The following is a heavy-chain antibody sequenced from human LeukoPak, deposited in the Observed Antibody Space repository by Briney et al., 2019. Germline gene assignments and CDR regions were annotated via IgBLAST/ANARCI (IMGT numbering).Heavy chain of an antibody. V-gene: IGHV1-8*01. J-gene: IGHJ4*02. CDR3: ARGPSYGSGSYNIYGIDY. D-gene: IGHD3-10*01. CDR2: MNPNSANT. CDR1: GYTFTSYD. Sequence: ASVKVSCKASGYTFTSYDINWVRQATGQGLEWMGWMNPNSANTGYAQKFQGRVTMTRDTSISTAYMELSGLTSEDTAVYYCARGPSYGSGSYNIYGIDYWGQGTLVTVSS.